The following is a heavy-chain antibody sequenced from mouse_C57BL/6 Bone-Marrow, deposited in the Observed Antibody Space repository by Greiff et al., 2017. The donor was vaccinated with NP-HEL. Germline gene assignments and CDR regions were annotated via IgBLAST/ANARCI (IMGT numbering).Heavy chain of an antibody. V-gene: IGHV5-6*02. Sequence: DVKLVESGGDLVKPGGSLKLSCAASGFTFSSYGMSWVRQTPDKRLEWVATISPGGSYTYYPDSVKGRFTISSDNAKNTLYLQRSSLKSDDTAMYYCARLGREGFAYWGQGTLVTVSA. CDR1: GFTFSSYG. J-gene: IGHJ3*01. CDR2: ISPGGSYT. D-gene: IGHD4-1*01. CDR3: ARLGREGFAY.